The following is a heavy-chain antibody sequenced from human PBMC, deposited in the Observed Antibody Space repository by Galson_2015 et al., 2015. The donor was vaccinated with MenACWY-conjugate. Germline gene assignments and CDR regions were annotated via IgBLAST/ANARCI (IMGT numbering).Heavy chain of an antibody. J-gene: IGHJ4*02. CDR3: ARVPGYSYGYYDW. CDR1: GFTFSTYS. CDR2: ISSSSSTI. Sequence: LRLPCAASGFTFSTYSMNWVRHAPGEGLEWVSSISSSSSTIYYADSVKGRFTISRDNAKNSLYLQMNTLRDEDTAVYYCARVPGYSYGYYDWWGQGTLVTVSS. V-gene: IGHV3-48*02. D-gene: IGHD5-18*01.